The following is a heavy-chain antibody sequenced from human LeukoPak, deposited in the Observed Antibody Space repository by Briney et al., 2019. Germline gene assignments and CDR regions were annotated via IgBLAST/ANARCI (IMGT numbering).Heavy chain of an antibody. CDR1: GGSISSYY. D-gene: IGHD6-13*01. CDR3: ARCSSWNYYYYYMDV. Sequence: NPSETLSLTCTVSGGSISSYYWSWIRQPPGKGLEWIGYIYYSGSTNYNPSLKSRVTISVDTSKNQFSLKLSSVTAADTAVYYCARCSSWNYYYYYMDVWGKGTTVTVSS. CDR2: IYYSGST. J-gene: IGHJ6*03. V-gene: IGHV4-59*01.